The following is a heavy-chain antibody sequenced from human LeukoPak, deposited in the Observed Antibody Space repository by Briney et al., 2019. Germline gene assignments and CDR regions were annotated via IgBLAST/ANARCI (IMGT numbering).Heavy chain of an antibody. D-gene: IGHD3-22*01. Sequence: PGGSLRLSCAASGFTFNNYEFSWVRQAPGKGLEWVSYISTTGSIVYYADSAKGRFTISRHNAKNSLFLQMNSLRAEDTAVYYCAGTDASGYPYYFAYWSQGTLVTVSS. CDR1: GFTFNNYE. CDR3: AGTDASGYPYYFAY. CDR2: ISTTGSIV. V-gene: IGHV3-48*03. J-gene: IGHJ4*02.